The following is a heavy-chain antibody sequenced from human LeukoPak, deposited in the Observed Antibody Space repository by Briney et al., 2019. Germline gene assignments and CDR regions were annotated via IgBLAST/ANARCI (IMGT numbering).Heavy chain of an antibody. Sequence: PSETLSLTCTVSGYSISSGYYWGWIRQPPGKGLEWIGRIYTSGSTNYNPSLKSRVTMSVDTSKNQFSLKLSSVTAADTAVYYCVASVTRQYFDYWGQGTLVTVSS. D-gene: IGHD4-17*01. CDR1: GYSISSGYY. J-gene: IGHJ4*02. CDR2: IYTSGST. CDR3: VASVTRQYFDY. V-gene: IGHV4-38-2*02.